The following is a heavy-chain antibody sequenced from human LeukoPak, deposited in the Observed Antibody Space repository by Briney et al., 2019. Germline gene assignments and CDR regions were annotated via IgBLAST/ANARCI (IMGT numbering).Heavy chain of an antibody. CDR1: GYTFTSYY. V-gene: IGHV1-46*01. CDR2: INPSGGST. J-gene: IGHJ4*02. D-gene: IGHD3-10*01. Sequence: ASVKVSCKASGYTFTSYYMHWVRQAPGQGLEWMGIINPSGGSTSYAQKFQGRVTITADESTSTAYMELSSLRSEDTAVYYCARGGGNTMVRGVPFDYWGQGTLVTVSS. CDR3: ARGGGNTMVRGVPFDY.